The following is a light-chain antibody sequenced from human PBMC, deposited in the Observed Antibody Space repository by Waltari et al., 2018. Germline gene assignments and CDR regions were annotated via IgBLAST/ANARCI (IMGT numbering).Light chain of an antibody. J-gene: IGLJ3*02. CDR2: EDN. CDR3: QSYDNRNHWV. V-gene: IGLV6-57*01. Sequence: NFMLTQPLSVSESPGKTVTISCTRSSGSIATNYVQWYQPRPGSSPTAVIYEDNQRPSGFPDRFSGSIDSSSNSASLTISGLKTEDEADYYCQSYDNRNHWVFGGGTKLTVL. CDR1: SGSIATNY.